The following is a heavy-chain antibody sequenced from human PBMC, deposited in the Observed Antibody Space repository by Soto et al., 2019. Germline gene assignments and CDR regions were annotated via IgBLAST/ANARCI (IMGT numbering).Heavy chain of an antibody. V-gene: IGHV3-23*01. CDR2: ISGSGGTT. CDR3: AKGRAPLLGRGMDV. Sequence: EVQLLESGGGLVQPGGSLRLSCAASGFTFSSYAMSWVRQAAGKGLEWVSDISGSGGTTYYADSVKGRFTISRDSSKNTLYLQMNSLRAEDTAVYYCAKGRAPLLGRGMDVWGQGTTVTVSS. J-gene: IGHJ6*02. CDR1: GFTFSSYA. D-gene: IGHD2-2*01.